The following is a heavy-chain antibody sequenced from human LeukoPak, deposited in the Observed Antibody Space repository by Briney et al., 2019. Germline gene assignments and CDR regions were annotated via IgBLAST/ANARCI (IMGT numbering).Heavy chain of an antibody. D-gene: IGHD6-13*01. J-gene: IGHJ4*02. Sequence: GGSLRLSCAVSGFSVSGYWMTWVRQAPGKGLEWVANIKQDGSEKNYVDSVKGRFTISRDNAEDSLFLQMNSLRVEDTAVYYCAREWQGGIAAAGTRIEGDYWGQGTLVAVSS. CDR1: GFSVSGYW. CDR3: AREWQGGIAAAGTRIEGDY. V-gene: IGHV3-7*01. CDR2: IKQDGSEK.